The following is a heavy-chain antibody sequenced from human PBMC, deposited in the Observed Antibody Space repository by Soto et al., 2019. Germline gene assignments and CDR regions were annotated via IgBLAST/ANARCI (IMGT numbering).Heavy chain of an antibody. Sequence: GGSLRLSCAASGFTFNGCGMHWVRQAPGKGLEWVAVISYDGSNKYYADSVKGRFTISRDNSKNTLYLQMNSLRAEDTAVYYCAKSPYSSRHYQLAYWGQGTLVTVSS. D-gene: IGHD3-22*01. CDR2: ISYDGSNK. V-gene: IGHV3-30*18. CDR3: AKSPYSSRHYQLAY. CDR1: GFTFNGCG. J-gene: IGHJ4*02.